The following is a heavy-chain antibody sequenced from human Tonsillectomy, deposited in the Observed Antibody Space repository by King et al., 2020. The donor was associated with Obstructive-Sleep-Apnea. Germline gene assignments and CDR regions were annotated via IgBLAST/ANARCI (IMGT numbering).Heavy chain of an antibody. CDR3: ARLGYYYDSSGYYTVYFDY. D-gene: IGHD3-22*01. J-gene: IGHJ4*02. CDR1: GFSLSNGRMG. CDR2: IFSNDEK. Sequence: TLKESGPVLVKPTETLTLTCTVSGFSLSNGRMGVSWIRQPPGKALEWLAHIFSNDEKFCSTSLRSRLTISKDTSKSQVVLTMTNMDPVDTATYYCARLGYYYDSSGYYTVYFDYWGQGTLVTVAS. V-gene: IGHV2-26*01.